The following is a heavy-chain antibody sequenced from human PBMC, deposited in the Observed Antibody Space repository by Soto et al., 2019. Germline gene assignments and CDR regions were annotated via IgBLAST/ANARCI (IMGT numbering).Heavy chain of an antibody. V-gene: IGHV3-30*18. J-gene: IGHJ6*02. Sequence: PGGSLRLSCAASGFTFSSYGMNWVRQAPGKGLEWVADMRNDGSNKYYADSVKGRFTISRDNSKNTLYLQMNSLRAEDTAVYYCAKDQVFYLPRAYYGMDVWGQGTTVTVSS. CDR1: GFTFSSYG. CDR2: MRNDGSNK. CDR3: AKDQVFYLPRAYYGMDV.